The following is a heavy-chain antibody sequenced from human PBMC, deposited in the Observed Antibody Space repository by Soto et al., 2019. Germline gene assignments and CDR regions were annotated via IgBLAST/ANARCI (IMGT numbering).Heavy chain of an antibody. V-gene: IGHV4-39*01. CDR3: ATMGTPATGLYYFDY. J-gene: IGHJ4*02. CDR2: IYYSGST. D-gene: IGHD1-7*01. Sequence: SETLSLTCTVSGGSISSSSYYWGWIRQPPGKGLEWIGSIYYSGSTYYNPSLKSRVTISVDTSKNQFSLKLSSVTAADTAVYYCATMGTPATGLYYFDYWGQGTLVTVSS. CDR1: GGSISSSSYY.